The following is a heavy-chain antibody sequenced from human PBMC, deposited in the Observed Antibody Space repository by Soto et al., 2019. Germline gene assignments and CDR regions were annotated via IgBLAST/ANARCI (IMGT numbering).Heavy chain of an antibody. CDR2: INHSGST. J-gene: IGHJ6*03. CDR1: GGSFSGYY. D-gene: IGHD6-6*01. CDR3: ARGLKPPIAAAGDYYYYYMDV. V-gene: IGHV4-34*01. Sequence: QVQLQQWGAGLLKPSETLSLTCAVYGGSFSGYYWSWIRQPPGKGLEWIGEINHSGSTNYNPSLKRRVTISVDTSKNQFSLKLSSVTAAATAVYYCARGLKPPIAAAGDYYYYYMDVWGKGTTVTVSS.